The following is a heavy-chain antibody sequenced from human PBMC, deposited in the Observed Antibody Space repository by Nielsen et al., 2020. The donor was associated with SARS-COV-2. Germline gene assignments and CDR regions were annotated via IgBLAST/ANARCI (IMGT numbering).Heavy chain of an antibody. Sequence: WVRQAPGQGLEWMGRINPNSGGTNYAQKFQGRVTMTRDTSTSTVYMELSSLRSEDTAVYYCARGGSGWYSLMDVWGKGTTVTVSS. CDR2: INPNSGGT. J-gene: IGHJ6*04. D-gene: IGHD6-19*01. CDR3: ARGGSGWYSLMDV. V-gene: IGHV1-2*06.